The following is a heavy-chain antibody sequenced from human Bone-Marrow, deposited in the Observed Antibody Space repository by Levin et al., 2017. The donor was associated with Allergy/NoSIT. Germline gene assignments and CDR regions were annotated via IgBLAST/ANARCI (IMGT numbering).Heavy chain of an antibody. D-gene: IGHD3-3*01. Sequence: GGSLRLSCAASGFTFSSYAMSWVRQAPGKGLEWVSAISGSGGSTYYADSVKGRFTISRDNSKNTLYLQMNSLRAEDTAVYYCAKDQTKTYDFWSGYYPRYFDYWGQGTLVTVSS. CDR2: ISGSGGST. CDR3: AKDQTKTYDFWSGYYPRYFDY. J-gene: IGHJ4*02. CDR1: GFTFSSYA. V-gene: IGHV3-23*01.